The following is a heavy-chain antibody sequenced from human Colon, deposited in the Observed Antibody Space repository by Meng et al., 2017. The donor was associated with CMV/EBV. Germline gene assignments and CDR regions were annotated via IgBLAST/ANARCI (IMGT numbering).Heavy chain of an antibody. CDR2: ISYTGRT. CDR1: GGSMNTTYFY. Sequence: SETLSLTCTVSGGSMNTTYFYWGWVRQPPGKGLAWIGSISYTGRTYYNPSLKSRVTISVDTSKNQFSLKLYSVTAADTAMYYCARDLRYKDSSGVHSLFDYWGQGPLVTVSS. CDR3: ARDLRYKDSSGVHSLFDY. V-gene: IGHV4-39*07. D-gene: IGHD3-22*01. J-gene: IGHJ4*02.